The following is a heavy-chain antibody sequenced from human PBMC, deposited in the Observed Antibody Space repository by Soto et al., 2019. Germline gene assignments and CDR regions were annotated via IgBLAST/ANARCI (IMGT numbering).Heavy chain of an antibody. CDR2: RWYDGSNK. CDR1: GFTFSSYG. D-gene: IGHD6-6*01. J-gene: IGHJ3*02. Sequence: QVQLVESGGGVVQPGRSLRLSCAASGFTFSSYGMHWVRQAPGKGLEWVAVRWYDGSNKYYADSVKGRFTISRDNSKNTLYLQMNSLRAEDTAVYYCAREPEYSSSSDAFDIWGQGTMVTVSS. V-gene: IGHV3-33*01. CDR3: AREPEYSSSSDAFDI.